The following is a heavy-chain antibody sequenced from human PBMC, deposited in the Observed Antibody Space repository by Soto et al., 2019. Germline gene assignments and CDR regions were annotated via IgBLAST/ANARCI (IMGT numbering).Heavy chain of an antibody. D-gene: IGHD3-16*01. J-gene: IGHJ3*02. CDR1: GFTFSSYA. CDR2: ISSNGGST. V-gene: IGHV3-64*01. CDR3: VSRESELWGAFDI. Sequence: EVQLVESGGGLVQPGGSLRLSCAASGFTFSSYAMHWVRQAPGKGLEYVSAISSNGGSTYYANSVKGRFTISRDNSKNTLYLQMGSLRAEDMAVYYCVSRESELWGAFDIWGQGTMVTVSS.